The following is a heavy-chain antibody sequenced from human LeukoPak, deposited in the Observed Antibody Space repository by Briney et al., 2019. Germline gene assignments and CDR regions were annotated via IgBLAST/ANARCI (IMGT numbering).Heavy chain of an antibody. D-gene: IGHD1-1*01. CDR2: IGGSGDNT. Sequence: GGSLRLSCAASGFTFSNYAMSWVRQAPGKGLEWVSAIGGSGDNTYYADSVKGRFTISRDNSKNTLYLQMNSLRAEDTAVYYCAKDVNWNADAFDIWGQGTMVTVSS. J-gene: IGHJ3*02. V-gene: IGHV3-23*01. CDR3: AKDVNWNADAFDI. CDR1: GFTFSNYA.